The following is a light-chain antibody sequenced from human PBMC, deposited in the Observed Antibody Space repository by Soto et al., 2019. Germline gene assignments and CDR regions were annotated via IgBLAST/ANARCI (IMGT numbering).Light chain of an antibody. CDR3: QQYNNWPWT. V-gene: IGKV3-15*01. Sequence: IVMTQSPATLSVSPGERATLSCRASQSVRSSYLAWYQQKPGQAPRLLIYGASTRATGIPARFSGSGSGTDFTLTISSLQSVDFAVYSCQQYNNWPWTFGQGTKVDIK. J-gene: IGKJ1*01. CDR1: QSVRSSY. CDR2: GAS.